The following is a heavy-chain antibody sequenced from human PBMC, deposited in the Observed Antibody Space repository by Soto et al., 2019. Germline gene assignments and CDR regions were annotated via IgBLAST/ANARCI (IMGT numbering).Heavy chain of an antibody. V-gene: IGHV3-53*01. CDR3: ARAVMQRRLRFDL. J-gene: IGHJ2*01. D-gene: IGHD3-16*01. Sequence: LRLSCAASGFTFSSYWMHWVRQAPGKGLVWVSRINSDGSTYYADSVKGRFTISRDNSKNTLYLQMNSLRAEDTAVYYCARAVMQRRLRFDLWGRGTLVTVSS. CDR2: INSDGST. CDR1: GFTFSSYW.